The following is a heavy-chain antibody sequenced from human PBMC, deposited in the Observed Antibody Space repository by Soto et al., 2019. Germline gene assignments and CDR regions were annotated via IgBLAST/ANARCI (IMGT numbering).Heavy chain of an antibody. CDR2: IKQDGSEK. Sequence: PGGSLRLSCAASGFTFSSYWMSWVRQAPGKGLEWVANIKQDGSEKYYVDSVKGRFTISRDNAKNPLYLQMNSLRAEDTAVYYCARDPPTDQYSSGWYEYYFDYWGQGTLVTVSS. CDR3: ARDPPTDQYSSGWYEYYFDY. V-gene: IGHV3-7*01. D-gene: IGHD6-19*01. J-gene: IGHJ4*02. CDR1: GFTFSSYW.